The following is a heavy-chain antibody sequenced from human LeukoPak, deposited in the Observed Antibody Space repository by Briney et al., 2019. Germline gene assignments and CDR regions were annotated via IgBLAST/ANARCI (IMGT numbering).Heavy chain of an antibody. CDR2: IYYSGST. CDR1: GGSISSGGYY. CDR3: ARDQLGDGYNWFDP. J-gene: IGHJ5*02. D-gene: IGHD7-27*01. Sequence: SQTLFLTCTVSGGSISSGGYYWSWIRQHPGKGLEWIGYIYYSGSTYYNPSLKSRVTISVDTSKNQFSLKLSSVTAADTAVYYCARDQLGDGYNWFDPWGQGTLVTVSS. V-gene: IGHV4-31*03.